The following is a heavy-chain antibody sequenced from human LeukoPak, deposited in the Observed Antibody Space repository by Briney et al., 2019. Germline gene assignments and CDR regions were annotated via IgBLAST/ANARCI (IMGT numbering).Heavy chain of an antibody. D-gene: IGHD3-22*01. Sequence: SETLSLTCAVYGGSFSGYYWSWIRQPPGKGLEWIGEINHSGSTNYNPSLKSRVTISVDTSKNQFSLKLSSVTAADTAVYYCARGYRRAIVVVIQRRNSFDYWGQGTLVTVSS. CDR1: GGSFSGYY. J-gene: IGHJ4*02. CDR3: ARGYRRAIVVVIQRRNSFDY. V-gene: IGHV4-34*01. CDR2: INHSGST.